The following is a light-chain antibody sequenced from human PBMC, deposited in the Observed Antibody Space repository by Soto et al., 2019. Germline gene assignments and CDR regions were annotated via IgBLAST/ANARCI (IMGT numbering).Light chain of an antibody. CDR3: QSYASSLSGSV. CDR1: SSNIGAGYD. J-gene: IGLJ3*02. V-gene: IGLV1-40*01. Sequence: QSVLTQPPSVSGAPGQRVTISCTGSSSNIGAGYDVHWYQQLPGTAPKLLIYGNSNRPSGVPDLFSVSKSGTSASLAITGLQAEDESDYYCQSYASSLSGSVFGGGTKVTVL. CDR2: GNS.